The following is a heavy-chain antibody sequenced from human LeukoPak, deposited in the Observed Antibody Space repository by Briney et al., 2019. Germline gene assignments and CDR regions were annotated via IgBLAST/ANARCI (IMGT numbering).Heavy chain of an antibody. V-gene: IGHV3-23*01. J-gene: IGHJ4*02. Sequence: GGSLRLSCVASGLRFRSYAMNWVRQAPGKGLECISTISDDRSFTYYADSVKGRSAISRDDSKNTLYLQMNNLKVEDTAVYYCAKGRCSGVGCDSFHSWGQGALVTVCS. CDR1: GLRFRSYA. CDR2: ISDDRSFT. D-gene: IGHD2-15*01. CDR3: AKGRCSGVGCDSFHS.